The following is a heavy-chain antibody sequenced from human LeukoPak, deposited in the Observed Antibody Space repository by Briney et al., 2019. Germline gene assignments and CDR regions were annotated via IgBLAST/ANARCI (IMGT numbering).Heavy chain of an antibody. D-gene: IGHD2-15*01. V-gene: IGHV3-23*01. CDR3: AKERYCSGGSCHSDY. CDR2: ISGSGSNT. CDR1: GFTFSSYA. J-gene: IGHJ4*02. Sequence: PGGSLRLSCAASGFTFSSYAMSWVRQAPGKGLEWVSAISGSGSNTYYADSVKGRFSISRDNSKNTLYLQMNSLRAEDTAVYYCAKERYCSGGSCHSDYWGQGTLVTVSS.